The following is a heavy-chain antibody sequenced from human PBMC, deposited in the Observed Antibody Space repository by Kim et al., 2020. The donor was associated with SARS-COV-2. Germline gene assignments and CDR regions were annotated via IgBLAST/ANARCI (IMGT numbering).Heavy chain of an antibody. D-gene: IGHD1-26*01. V-gene: IGHV4-59*01. Sequence: SETLSLTCTVSGGSISSYYWSWIRHPPGKGLEWIGYIYYSGSTNYNPSLKSRVTISVDTSKNQFSLKLSSVTAADTAVYYCARDPLVGANHRYFDLWGRG. CDR2: IYYSGST. CDR3: ARDPLVGANHRYFDL. CDR1: GGSISSYY. J-gene: IGHJ2*01.